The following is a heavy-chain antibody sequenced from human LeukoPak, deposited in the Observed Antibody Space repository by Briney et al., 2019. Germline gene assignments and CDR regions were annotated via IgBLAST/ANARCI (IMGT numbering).Heavy chain of an antibody. Sequence: SETLSLTCGVSGGSINSYYWSWIRQPPGKGLEWIGYIHYSGSTNYNPSLKSRVTISVDTSKNQVSLNLRSVTAADTAVYYCASQYSSSLFYFDYWGQGTLVTVSS. V-gene: IGHV4-59*08. CDR3: ASQYSSSLFYFDY. D-gene: IGHD6-13*01. J-gene: IGHJ4*02. CDR2: IHYSGST. CDR1: GGSINSYY.